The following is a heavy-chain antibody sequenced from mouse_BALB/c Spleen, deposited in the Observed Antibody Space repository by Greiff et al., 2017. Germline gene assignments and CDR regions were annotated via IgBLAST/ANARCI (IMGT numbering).Heavy chain of an antibody. V-gene: IGHV6-6*01. CDR1: GFNFSDAW. Sequence: EVLLVESGGGLVQPGGSLRLSCAASGFNFSDAWMDWVRQSPEKGLEWVAEIRRKTQNPETYYAESVKGRFTITRDDSKSMDYLQMSSLRPEDTGIYYCTRVITTQFEYWGQGTTLTVSA. CDR3: TRVITTQFEY. D-gene: IGHD2-4*01. CDR2: IRRKTQNPET. J-gene: IGHJ2*01.